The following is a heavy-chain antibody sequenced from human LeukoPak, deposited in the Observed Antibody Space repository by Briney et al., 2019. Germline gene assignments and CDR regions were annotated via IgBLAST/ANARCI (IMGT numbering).Heavy chain of an antibody. J-gene: IGHJ4*02. CDR2: IYYSGST. Sequence: SETLSLTCTVSGGSISSSSYYWGWIRQPPGKGLEWIGSIYYSGSTYYNPSLKSRVTMSVDTSKNQFSLKLSSVTAADTAVYYCAREGYYYDSRGYYTHDYWGQGTLVTVSS. V-gene: IGHV4-39*07. D-gene: IGHD3-22*01. CDR1: GGSISSSSYY. CDR3: AREGYYYDSRGYYTHDY.